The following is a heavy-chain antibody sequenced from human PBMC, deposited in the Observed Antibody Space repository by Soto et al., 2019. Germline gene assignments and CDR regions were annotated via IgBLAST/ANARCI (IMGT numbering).Heavy chain of an antibody. D-gene: IGHD2-8*01. CDR1: GYTFTSYA. CDR3: ARRLDIVLMVYAIKPFDY. Sequence: QVQLVQSGAEVKKPGASVKVSCKASGYTFTSYAMHWARQAPGQRLEWIGWINAGNGNTQYSQKFQRRVTITRDTSESTAYMEVGSVRSEDTAVYYCARRLDIVLMVYAIKPFDYRGQGTLVTVSS. V-gene: IGHV1-3*01. CDR2: INAGNGNT. J-gene: IGHJ4*02.